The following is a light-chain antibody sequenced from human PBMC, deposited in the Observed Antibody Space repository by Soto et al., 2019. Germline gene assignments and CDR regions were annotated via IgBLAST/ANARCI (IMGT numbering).Light chain of an antibody. CDR2: GTS. V-gene: IGKV3-20*01. Sequence: IVLTQSPGTLSLSPGERATLSCRASESVNSRYLAWYQQKPGQAPRLLIYGTSSRAKAIPDRFSGSGSGTDFTLSISRLEPEDFAVYYCQQYGRSLSITLAKGHDWRLN. J-gene: IGKJ5*01. CDR3: QQYGRSLSIT. CDR1: ESVNSRY.